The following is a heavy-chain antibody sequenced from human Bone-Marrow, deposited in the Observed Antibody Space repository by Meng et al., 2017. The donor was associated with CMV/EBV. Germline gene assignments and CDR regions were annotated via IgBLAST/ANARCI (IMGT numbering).Heavy chain of an antibody. J-gene: IGHJ4*02. D-gene: IGHD3-16*01. CDR2: ISYDGSNK. CDR1: GFTFSSYA. V-gene: IGHV3-30-3*01. Sequence: GGSLRLSCAASGFTFSSYAMHWVRQAPGKGLEWVAVISYDGSNKYYADSVKGRFTISRDNSKNTLYLQMNSLRAEDTAVYYCARETVWESYYFDYWGQGTLVTVSS. CDR3: ARETVWESYYFDY.